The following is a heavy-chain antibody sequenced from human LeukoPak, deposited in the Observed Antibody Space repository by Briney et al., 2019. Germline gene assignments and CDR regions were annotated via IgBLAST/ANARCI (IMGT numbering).Heavy chain of an antibody. CDR3: AGAGYYDFWSGYNENYYYGMDV. V-gene: IGHV1-8*01. J-gene: IGHJ6*02. D-gene: IGHD3-3*01. CDR2: ENPNRGKT. CDR1: GFPLPRFD. Sequence: ASVKVSFKASGFPLPRFDINWVRPATGQGVGWVGWENPNRGKTGYAQKFQGRVTMTRNTSISTAYMELSSLRSEDTAVYYCAGAGYYDFWSGYNENYYYGMDVWGQGTTVTVSS.